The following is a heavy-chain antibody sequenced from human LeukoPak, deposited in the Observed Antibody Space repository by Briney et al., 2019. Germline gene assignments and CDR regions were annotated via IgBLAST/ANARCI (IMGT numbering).Heavy chain of an antibody. D-gene: IGHD4-11*01. Sequence: ASVKVSCKASGYTFTNYFMHWVRQAPGQGLEWMGWISAYNGNTNYAQKLQGRVTMTTDTSTSTAYMELRSLRSDDTAVYYCARSDMGGHDYSNDYFDYWGQGTLVTVSS. CDR2: ISAYNGNT. J-gene: IGHJ4*02. CDR3: ARSDMGGHDYSNDYFDY. CDR1: GYTFTNYF. V-gene: IGHV1-18*04.